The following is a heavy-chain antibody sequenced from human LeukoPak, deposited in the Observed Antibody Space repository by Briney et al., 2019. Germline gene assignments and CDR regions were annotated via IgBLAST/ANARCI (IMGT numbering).Heavy chain of an antibody. CDR3: ASTMVRGVIYLDY. D-gene: IGHD3-10*01. Sequence: GASVKVSCKASGYTFTSYGISWVRQAPGQGLEWMGWISAYNGNTNYAQKLQGRVTMTRDTSISTAYMALSRLRSDDTAVYYCASTMVRGVIYLDYWGQGTLVTVSS. V-gene: IGHV1-18*01. J-gene: IGHJ4*02. CDR2: ISAYNGNT. CDR1: GYTFTSYG.